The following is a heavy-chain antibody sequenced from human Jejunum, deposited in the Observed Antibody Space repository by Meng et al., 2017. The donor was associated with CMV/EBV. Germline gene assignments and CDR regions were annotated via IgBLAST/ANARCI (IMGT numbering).Heavy chain of an antibody. CDR3: ARGNGWRFDY. Sequence: QVHLLQSGSELKKPGDSVKVYCQASGYTFTSSSMNWVRHAPGQGLEWMGWININTGNPTYAQGFTGRFVFSLDTSVSTAYLQIDSLKADDTAVYYCARGNGWRFDYWGQGTLVTVSS. CDR1: GYTFTSSS. CDR2: ININTGNP. V-gene: IGHV7-4-1*01. J-gene: IGHJ4*02. D-gene: IGHD6-19*01.